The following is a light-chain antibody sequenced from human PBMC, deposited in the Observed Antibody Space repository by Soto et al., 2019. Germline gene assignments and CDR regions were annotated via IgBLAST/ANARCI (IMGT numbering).Light chain of an antibody. J-gene: IGKJ3*01. CDR2: DAS. Sequence: EIVLTQSPATLSLSPGERATLSCRASQSVGTYLAWYQQKPGQAPRLLIYDASNRATGIPARFSGSGSGIDFTLTISSLEPEDFAVYYCQQRSDWPPLFTFGPGNKVDIK. CDR3: QQRSDWPPLFT. V-gene: IGKV3-11*01. CDR1: QSVGTY.